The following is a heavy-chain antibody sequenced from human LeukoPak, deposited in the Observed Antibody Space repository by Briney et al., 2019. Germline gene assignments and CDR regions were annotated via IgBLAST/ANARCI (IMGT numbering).Heavy chain of an antibody. Sequence: SETLSLTCAVYGGSFSGYYWSWIRQPPGKGLEWIGEINHSGSTNYNPSLKSRVTISVDTSKNQFSLKLSSVTAADTAVYYCARGGRGYYGSGRFLHTYYMDGWGKGTTVTISS. CDR2: INHSGST. J-gene: IGHJ6*03. CDR3: ARGGRGYYGSGRFLHTYYMDG. CDR1: GGSFSGYY. V-gene: IGHV4-34*01. D-gene: IGHD3-10*01.